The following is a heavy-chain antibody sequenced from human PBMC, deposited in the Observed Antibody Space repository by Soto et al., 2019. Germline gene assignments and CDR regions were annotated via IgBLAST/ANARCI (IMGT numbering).Heavy chain of an antibody. D-gene: IGHD2-15*01. J-gene: IGHJ6*02. V-gene: IGHV3-23*01. CDR1: GFTFSSYA. CDR2: ISGSGGST. CDR3: AKTGFGSCSGGSCYTQSYYYGMDV. Sequence: PGGSLRLSCAASGFTFSSYAMSWVRQAPGKGLEWVSAISGSGGSTYYADSVKGRFTISRDNSKNTLYLQMNSLRAEDTAVYYCAKTGFGSCSGGSCYTQSYYYGMDVWGQGTTVTVSS.